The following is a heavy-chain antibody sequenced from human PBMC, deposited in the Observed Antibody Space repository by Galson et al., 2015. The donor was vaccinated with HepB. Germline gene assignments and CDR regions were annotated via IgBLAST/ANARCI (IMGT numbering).Heavy chain of an antibody. D-gene: IGHD2-2*01. J-gene: IGHJ6*02. CDR1: GFTFSSYA. CDR3: AKADWVVVVPAAMDV. Sequence: SLRLSCAASGFTFSSYAMSWVRQAPGKGLEWVSAISGSGGSTYYADSVKGRFTISRDNSKNTLYLQMNSLRAEDTAVYYCAKADWVVVVPAAMDVWGQGTTVTVSS. CDR2: ISGSGGST. V-gene: IGHV3-23*01.